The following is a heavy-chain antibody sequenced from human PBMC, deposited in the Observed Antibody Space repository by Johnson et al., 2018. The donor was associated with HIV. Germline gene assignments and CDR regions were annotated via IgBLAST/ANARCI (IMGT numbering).Heavy chain of an antibody. J-gene: IGHJ3*02. V-gene: IGHV3-11*04. CDR1: GFTFTDYY. Sequence: QVQLVESGGGLVKPGGSLRLSCAASGFTFTDYYMNWMRQAPGKGLEWVSHISSSGSTIYYADSVKGRFTISRDNAKNSLYLQMNSLRAEDTAVYYCALTSYYDSRGAFDIWGQGTMVTVSS. CDR2: ISSSGSTI. D-gene: IGHD3-22*01. CDR3: ALTSYYDSRGAFDI.